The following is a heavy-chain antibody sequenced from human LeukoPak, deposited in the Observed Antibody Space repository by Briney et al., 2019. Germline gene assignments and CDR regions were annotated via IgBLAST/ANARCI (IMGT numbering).Heavy chain of an antibody. CDR2: IYYSGST. Sequence: SETLSLTCTVSGGSISSYYWSWIRQPPGKGLEWIGYIYYSGSTNYNPSLKSRVTISVDTSKNQFSLKLSSVTAADTAVYYCARVFSQSITMVRGVIITHAFDIWGQGTMVTVXX. CDR3: ARVFSQSITMVRGVIITHAFDI. J-gene: IGHJ3*02. CDR1: GGSISSYY. D-gene: IGHD3-10*01. V-gene: IGHV4-59*01.